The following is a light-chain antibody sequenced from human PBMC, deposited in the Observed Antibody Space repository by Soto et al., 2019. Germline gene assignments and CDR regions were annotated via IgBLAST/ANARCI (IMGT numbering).Light chain of an antibody. Sequence: EIVLTQSPGTLSLSPGERATLSCRASQSVSGRYLAWYQQKPGQSPRLLIYGSSARATGIPDRFSGSGCGTNLTLTISRVEPEDFDVYYCQQYGSSPPYTFGQGTKLEIK. V-gene: IGKV3-20*01. J-gene: IGKJ2*01. CDR1: QSVSGRY. CDR3: QQYGSSPPYT. CDR2: GSS.